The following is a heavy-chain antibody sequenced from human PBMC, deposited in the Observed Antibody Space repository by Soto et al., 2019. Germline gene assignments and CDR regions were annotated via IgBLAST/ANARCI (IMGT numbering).Heavy chain of an antibody. Sequence: SVKVSCKASGGTFSSYAISWLRQAPGQGLEWMGGIIPIFGTANYAQKFQGRVTITADESTSTAYMELSSLRSEDTAVYYCARLDCSGGSCPLSYWGQGTLVTVSS. V-gene: IGHV1-69*13. CDR2: IIPIFGTA. CDR1: GGTFSSYA. CDR3: ARLDCSGGSCPLSY. D-gene: IGHD2-15*01. J-gene: IGHJ4*02.